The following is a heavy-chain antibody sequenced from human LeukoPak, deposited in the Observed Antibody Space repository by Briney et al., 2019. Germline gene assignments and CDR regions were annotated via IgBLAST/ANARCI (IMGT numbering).Heavy chain of an antibody. CDR1: VGTFSSYA. V-gene: IGHV1-69*05. Sequence: SVKVSCKASVGTFSSYAISWVRQAPGQGLEWMGGIIPIFGTANYAQKFQGRVTITTDESTSTAYMELSSLRSEDTAVYYCARGYCSSTSCYDYMDVWGKGTTVTVSS. J-gene: IGHJ6*03. D-gene: IGHD2-2*01. CDR2: IIPIFGTA. CDR3: ARGYCSSTSCYDYMDV.